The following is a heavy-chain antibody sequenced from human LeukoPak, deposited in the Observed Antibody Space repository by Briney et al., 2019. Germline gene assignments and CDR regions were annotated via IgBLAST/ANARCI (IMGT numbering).Heavy chain of an antibody. Sequence: SETLSLTCTVSGGSISSDYWSWIRQPPGKGLEWIGYIYTSGSNHYNPSLKSRVTISEDTSKNQFSLKLSSVTAADTAVYYCARQKAGNCFDPWGQGTPVTVSS. CDR1: GGSISSDY. CDR3: ARQKAGNCFDP. V-gene: IGHV4-4*09. J-gene: IGHJ5*02. D-gene: IGHD6-19*01. CDR2: IYTSGSN.